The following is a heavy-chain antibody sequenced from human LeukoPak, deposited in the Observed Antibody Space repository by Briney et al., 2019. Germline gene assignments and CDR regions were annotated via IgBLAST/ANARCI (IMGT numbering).Heavy chain of an antibody. J-gene: IGHJ4*02. Sequence: PGGSLRLSCAASGFTVSSNYMSWVRQAPGKGLEWVSVIYSGGSTYYADSVKGRFTISRDNSKNTLYLQMNSLRAEDTAVYYCAKDRSGSYDHFDYWGQGTRVTVSS. V-gene: IGHV3-66*01. CDR2: IYSGGST. CDR1: GFTVSSNY. D-gene: IGHD1-26*01. CDR3: AKDRSGSYDHFDY.